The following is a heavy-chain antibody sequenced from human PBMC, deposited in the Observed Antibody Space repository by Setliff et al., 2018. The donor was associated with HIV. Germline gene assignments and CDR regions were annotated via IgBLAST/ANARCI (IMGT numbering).Heavy chain of an antibody. CDR2: INRTGLTT. J-gene: IGHJ4*02. Sequence: GGSPRLSCAASGFTFKNYWMYWVRQPPGKGLQWVSRINRTGLTTDYADSVKGRFSISRDTATSTLYLHMTGLTAEDTGVYYCARNPQLDYWGQGTLVTVSS. V-gene: IGHV3-74*01. CDR1: GFTFKNYW. CDR3: ARNPQLDY.